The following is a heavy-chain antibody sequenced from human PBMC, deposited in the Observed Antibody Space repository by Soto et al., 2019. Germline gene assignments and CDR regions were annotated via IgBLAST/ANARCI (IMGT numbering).Heavy chain of an antibody. J-gene: IGHJ4*02. CDR1: GFTFSSYA. CDR2: ISYDGSNK. CDR3: ARAHSSSQNAHFDY. V-gene: IGHV3-30-3*01. D-gene: IGHD6-13*01. Sequence: QVQLVESGGGVVQPGRSLRLSCAASGFTFSSYAMHWVRQAPGKGLEWVAVISYDGSNKYYADSVKGRFTISRDNSKNTLYLQMNSLRAENTAVYYCARAHSSSQNAHFDYWGQGTLVTVSS.